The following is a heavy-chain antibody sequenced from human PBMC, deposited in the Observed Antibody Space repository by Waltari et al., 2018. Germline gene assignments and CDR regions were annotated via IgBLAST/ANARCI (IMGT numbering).Heavy chain of an antibody. CDR1: GIIFHNFA. Sequence: EVQLLESGGGLVQPGGSLRPACSASGIIFHNFAINWFPLAPGTGLDWVAAITVSDDTFYADSVMGRFTVSRDTSKNTVYLQMNGLRAEDTAIYYCAKPFYNWDDPLHSWGQGTLVAVSS. V-gene: IGHV3-23*01. CDR2: ITVSDDT. D-gene: IGHD1-20*01. CDR3: AKPFYNWDDPLHS. J-gene: IGHJ4*02.